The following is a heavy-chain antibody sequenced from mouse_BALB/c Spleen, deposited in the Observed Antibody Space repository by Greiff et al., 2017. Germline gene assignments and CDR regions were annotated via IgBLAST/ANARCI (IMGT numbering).Heavy chain of an antibody. CDR2: LSPGDGAT. J-gene: IGHJ4*01. D-gene: IGHD3-1*01. V-gene: IGHV1-87*01. CDR1: GSPFTRSW. CDR3: ARSGDAGRGYAMDY. Sequence: QVQLQPSGAALARPGASVKLSCPASGSPFTRSWMQWVKQRPGQGLAWLGALSPGDGATRYTQPFKGQATLTADKSSSTASMQLSSLAAEDSAVYYWARSGDAGRGYAMDYWGQGTAVTVSS.